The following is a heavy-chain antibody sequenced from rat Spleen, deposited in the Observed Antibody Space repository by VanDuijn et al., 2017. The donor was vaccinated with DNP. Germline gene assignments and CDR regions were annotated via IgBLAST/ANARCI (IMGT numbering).Heavy chain of an antibody. CDR3: ASGYGGYEDWFAY. CDR1: GFSFSNFP. CDR2: IIYDGSRI. V-gene: IGHV5-7*01. J-gene: IGHJ3*01. D-gene: IGHD1-11*01. Sequence: EVQLVESGGGLVQPGRSMKLSCETSGFSFSNFPMAWVRQIPKKGLEWVATIIYDGSRIYYRDSVKGRFTISRDNAKSTLYLQMDTLRSEDTATYYCASGYGGYEDWFAYWGQGTLVTVSS.